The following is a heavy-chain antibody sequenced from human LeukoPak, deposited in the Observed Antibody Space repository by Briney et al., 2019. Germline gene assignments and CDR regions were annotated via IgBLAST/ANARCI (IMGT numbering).Heavy chain of an antibody. J-gene: IGHJ6*03. D-gene: IGHD1-1*01. CDR2: IGGSGSST. CDR3: AKDPSSERHYYMDV. CDR1: GFTFSTYA. V-gene: IGHV3-23*01. Sequence: GGSLRLSCAASGFTFSTYAMSWVRQAPGQGLEWVSTIGGSGSSTYYADSLKGRFTISRDNSKNTLYLQMNSLRAEDTAIYYCAKDPSSERHYYMDVWGKGTTVTVSS.